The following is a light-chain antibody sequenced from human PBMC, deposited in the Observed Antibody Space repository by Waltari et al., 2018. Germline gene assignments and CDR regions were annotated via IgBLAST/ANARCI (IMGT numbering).Light chain of an antibody. J-gene: IGKJ1*01. CDR1: QSVSSNY. CDR2: DAS. CDR3: QQYGRSPWT. Sequence: FVLTQSPGTLSLSPGERVTLSCRASQSVSSNYLSWYQQKPGQTPRLLIYDASNRATGIADRFSGRGSGSDFTLTISRLEPEDVAVYYCQQYGRSPWTFGQGTKVEIK. V-gene: IGKV3-20*01.